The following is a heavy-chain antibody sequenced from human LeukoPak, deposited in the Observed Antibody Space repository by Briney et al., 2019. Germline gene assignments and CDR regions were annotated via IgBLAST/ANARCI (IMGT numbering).Heavy chain of an antibody. J-gene: IGHJ4*02. CDR3: AKGRGYSYGYRYYFDY. CDR2: ISCSGGST. CDR1: GFTFGMLG. V-gene: IGHV3-23*01. Sequence: TGGSLRLACAVSGFTFGMLGMRWVRPAPGEGLGWDTAISCSGGSTYYAYSLKGRFTISRYNSKNTLYLQLNSLRAEDTAVYYCAKGRGYSYGYRYYFDYWGQGTLVTVSS. D-gene: IGHD5-18*01.